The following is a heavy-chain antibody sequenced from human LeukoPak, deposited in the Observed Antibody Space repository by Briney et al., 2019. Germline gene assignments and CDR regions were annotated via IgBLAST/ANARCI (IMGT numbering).Heavy chain of an antibody. V-gene: IGHV1-69*05. Sequence: SVKDSCKASGGNFIRYAVSWVRQAPGQGLEWMGGIMPMFGTSNYAQKFQGRVTITTDESTTTAYMELSSLSSEDTAVYYCATYTLSQFWSGYYHFDYWGQGTLVSVSS. D-gene: IGHD3-3*01. CDR3: ATYTLSQFWSGYYHFDY. CDR1: GGNFIRYA. J-gene: IGHJ4*02. CDR2: IMPMFGTS.